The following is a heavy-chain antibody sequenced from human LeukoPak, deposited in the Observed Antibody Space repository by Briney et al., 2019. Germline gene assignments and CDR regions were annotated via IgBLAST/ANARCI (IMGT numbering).Heavy chain of an antibody. D-gene: IGHD1-7*01. Sequence: PGGSLRLSCAASGFTFSSYAMHWVRQAPGKGLEWVAVLSYDGSNKYYADSVKGRFTISRDNAKNSLYLQMNSLKAEDTAVYYCARNRFPITGTTNNYYYMDVWGKGTTVTVSS. CDR1: GFTFSSYA. J-gene: IGHJ6*03. V-gene: IGHV3-30*04. CDR3: ARNRFPITGTTNNYYYMDV. CDR2: LSYDGSNK.